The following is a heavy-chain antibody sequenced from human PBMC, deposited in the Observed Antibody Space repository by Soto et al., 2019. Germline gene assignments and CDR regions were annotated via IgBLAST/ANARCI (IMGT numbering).Heavy chain of an antibody. D-gene: IGHD2-15*01. V-gene: IGHV3-21*01. CDR2: ISSSSSYI. CDR3: ARANRWSRGAFDI. J-gene: IGHJ3*02. Sequence: GGSLRLSCAASGFTFSSYSMNWVRQAPGKGLEWVSSISSSSSYIYYADSVKGRFTISRDNAKNSLYLQMSSLRAEDTAVYYCARANRWSRGAFDIWGQGTMVTVSS. CDR1: GFTFSSYS.